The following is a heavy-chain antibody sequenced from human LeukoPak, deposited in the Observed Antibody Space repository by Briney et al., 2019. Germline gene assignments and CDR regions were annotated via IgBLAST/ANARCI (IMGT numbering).Heavy chain of an antibody. Sequence: GGSLRLSCAASGFTFSSHWMTWVRRAPGKGLEWVAGIRQGGDERYYADSVKGRFTVSRDNAKSSLYLQMNSLSADDTAVYFCARGPNYGARVDFLDSWGRGTKVTVSS. CDR1: GFTFSSHW. D-gene: IGHD4-17*01. J-gene: IGHJ4*02. V-gene: IGHV3-7*01. CDR3: ARGPNYGARVDFLDS. CDR2: IRQGGDER.